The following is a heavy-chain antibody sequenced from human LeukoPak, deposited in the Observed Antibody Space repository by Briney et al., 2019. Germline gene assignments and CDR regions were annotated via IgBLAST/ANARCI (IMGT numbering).Heavy chain of an antibody. V-gene: IGHV1-18*01. Sequence: ASVKVSCRTSGYFFSTYGISWVRQAPGQGFEWMGWISGYNDNALYAQKFRGRVTMTADTSTSTAYMELNSLRVEDTAVYYCARDGFSSSWGLAYWGQGTLVTVSS. J-gene: IGHJ4*02. CDR1: GYFFSTYG. CDR3: ARDGFSSSWGLAY. CDR2: ISGYNDNA. D-gene: IGHD6-13*01.